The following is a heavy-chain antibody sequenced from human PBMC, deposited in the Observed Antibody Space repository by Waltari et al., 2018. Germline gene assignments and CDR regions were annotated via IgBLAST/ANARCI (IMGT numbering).Heavy chain of an antibody. Sequence: EVQLVESGGGLVQPGRSLWLSCAASGFSFDDYALHWVRQAPGKGLEWVSGISGKSGSTAYADSVEGRFTISRDNAKNSLYLQMHSLRPEDTALYYCVKDRGLYSSSSGLDYWGQGTLVTVSS. CDR3: VKDRGLYSSSSGLDY. CDR1: GFSFDDYA. J-gene: IGHJ4*02. D-gene: IGHD6-6*01. CDR2: ISGKSGST. V-gene: IGHV3-9*01.